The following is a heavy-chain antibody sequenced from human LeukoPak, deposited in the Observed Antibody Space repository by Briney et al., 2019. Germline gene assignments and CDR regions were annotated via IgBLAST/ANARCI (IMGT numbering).Heavy chain of an antibody. CDR1: GGSITSRSHY. Sequence: SETLSLTCSVSGGSITSRSHYWNWLRQPPGKGLEWIANIRYSGGAYYNPSLKSRVTISVDTSKNQLSLELRSVTAADTAMYYCARRAGDSSLVDSWGRGALVTVSS. J-gene: IGHJ5*01. CDR2: IRYSGGA. CDR3: ARRAGDSSLVDS. D-gene: IGHD2-21*02. V-gene: IGHV4-39*01.